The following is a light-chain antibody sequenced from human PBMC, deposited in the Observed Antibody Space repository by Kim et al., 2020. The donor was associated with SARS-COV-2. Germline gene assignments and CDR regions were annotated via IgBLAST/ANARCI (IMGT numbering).Light chain of an antibody. CDR2: GVS. CDR3: QQYGSSPRS. Sequence: SPGERATLSCTACPSVDSTSFGLYQQKPCQAPRLLIYGVSSRASGIPDRFSGSGSGTDFALTIGSLESADFAVYYCQQYGSSPRSFGQGTKVDIK. J-gene: IGKJ1*01. V-gene: IGKV3-20*01. CDR1: PSVDSTS.